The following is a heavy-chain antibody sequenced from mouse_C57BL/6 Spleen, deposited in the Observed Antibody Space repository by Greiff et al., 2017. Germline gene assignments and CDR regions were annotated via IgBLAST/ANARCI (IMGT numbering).Heavy chain of an antibody. CDR1: GFTFSSYA. CDR3: AGDYYCGSNPFAY. J-gene: IGHJ3*01. Sequence: EVQLVESGGGLVKPGGSLKLSCAASGFTFSSYAMSWVRQTPEKRLEWVATISDGGSYTYYPDNVKGRFTISRDNAKNNRYLQMRHLKSEDTAMYYCAGDYYCGSNPFAYWGQGTPVTVSA. CDR2: ISDGGSYT. D-gene: IGHD1-1*01. V-gene: IGHV5-4*01.